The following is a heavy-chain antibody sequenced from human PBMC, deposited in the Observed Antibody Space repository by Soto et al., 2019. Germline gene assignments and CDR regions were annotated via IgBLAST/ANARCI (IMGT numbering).Heavy chain of an antibody. CDR2: ISGYNGNT. CDR1: GYTFNMHG. V-gene: IGHV1-18*01. D-gene: IGHD3-22*01. J-gene: IGHJ4*02. CDR3: AREQYYYDSSANGGTEFDC. Sequence: QVQLVQSGPEEKKPGASVKVSCKASGYTFNMHGISWVRQAPGQGLEWMGWISGYNGNTDYAQKLQGRVTLTTDTSTSTAYMELRSLRPDDTAVYYCAREQYYYDSSANGGTEFDCWGQGTLVTVSS.